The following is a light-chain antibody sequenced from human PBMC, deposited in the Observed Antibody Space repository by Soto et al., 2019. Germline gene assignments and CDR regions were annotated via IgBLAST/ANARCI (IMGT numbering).Light chain of an antibody. CDR3: GTWDSSLSAYV. CDR1: SSNIGNNY. CDR2: DNN. V-gene: IGLV1-51*01. J-gene: IGLJ1*01. Sequence: QSVLTQPPSVSAAPGQTVTISCSGSSSNIGNNYVSCYQQLPGTAPKLLIYDNNKRPSGIPDRFSGSKSGTSATLGITGLQTGDEADYYCGTWDSSLSAYVFGTGTKVTVL.